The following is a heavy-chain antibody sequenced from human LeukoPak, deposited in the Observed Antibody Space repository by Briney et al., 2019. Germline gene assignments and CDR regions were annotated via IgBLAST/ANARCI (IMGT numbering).Heavy chain of an antibody. CDR3: ARGAVTTHDYYYCYGMDV. CDR1: GFPFSSYD. CDR2: IGTAGDT. Sequence: AGGSLRLSCAASGFPFSSYDMHWVPQATGKSLEWVSAIGTAGDTYYPGAVKGRFTISRGNAKNSLYLQMNSLRAGDTAVYYCARGAVTTHDYYYCYGMDVWGQGATVTVSS. D-gene: IGHD4-17*01. V-gene: IGHV3-13*01. J-gene: IGHJ6*02.